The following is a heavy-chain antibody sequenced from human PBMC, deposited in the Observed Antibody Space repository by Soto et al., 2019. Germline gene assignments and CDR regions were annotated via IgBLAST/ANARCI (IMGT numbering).Heavy chain of an antibody. V-gene: IGHV1-2*04. J-gene: IGHJ3*02. CDR1: GYTFTGYY. D-gene: IGHD5-18*01. CDR3: ARLSNTAMRRAFDI. Sequence: ASVKVSCKASGYTFTGYYMHWVRQAPGQGLEWMGWINPNSGGTNYAQKFQGWVTMTRDTSISTAYMELSRLRSDDTAVYYCARLSNTAMRRAFDIWGQGTMVTVSS. CDR2: INPNSGGT.